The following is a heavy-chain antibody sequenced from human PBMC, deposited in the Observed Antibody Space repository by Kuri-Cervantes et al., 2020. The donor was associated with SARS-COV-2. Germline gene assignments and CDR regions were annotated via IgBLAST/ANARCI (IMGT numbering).Heavy chain of an antibody. D-gene: IGHD2-2*01. CDR1: GYTFTSYG. Sequence: ASVKVSCKASGYTFTSYGISWVRQAPGQGLEWMGWISAYNGNTNYAQKLQGRVTMTRDTSTSTVYMELSSLRSEDTAVYYCAREVFVVVPAAIYGMDVWGQGTTVTGSS. CDR2: ISAYNGNT. J-gene: IGHJ6*01. CDR3: AREVFVVVPAAIYGMDV. V-gene: IGHV1-18*01.